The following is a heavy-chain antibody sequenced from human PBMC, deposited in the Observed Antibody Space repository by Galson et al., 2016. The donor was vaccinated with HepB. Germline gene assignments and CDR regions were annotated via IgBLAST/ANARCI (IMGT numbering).Heavy chain of an antibody. V-gene: IGHV5-51*01. D-gene: IGHD3-10*01. Sequence: QSGAEVKKPGESLKISCKASGYSFSTSWIGWVRQTPGRGLEWIGIIYPDDYDIRCSPSFQGHVTLSVDTSIATAYLQWSSLWASDSAMYYCARLNGSGGNYSGMDVWGQGTTVTVSS. J-gene: IGHJ6*02. CDR2: IYPDDYDI. CDR1: GYSFSTSW. CDR3: ARLNGSGGNYSGMDV.